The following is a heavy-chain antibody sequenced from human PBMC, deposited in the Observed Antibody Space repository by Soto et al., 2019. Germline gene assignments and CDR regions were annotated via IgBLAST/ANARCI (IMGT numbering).Heavy chain of an antibody. Sequence: PGGSLRLSCAASGFTFSSYRMNSVRPAPGRELERVSYISSSSTTKYYADSVKGRFTLSRDNAKNSLYLQMNSLRDEDTAVYFSAREGISAGFGVVIQMDVWGQGTTVTVSS. J-gene: IGHJ6*02. V-gene: IGHV3-48*02. CDR3: AREGISAGFGVVIQMDV. D-gene: IGHD3-3*01. CDR2: ISSSSTTK. CDR1: GFTFSSYR.